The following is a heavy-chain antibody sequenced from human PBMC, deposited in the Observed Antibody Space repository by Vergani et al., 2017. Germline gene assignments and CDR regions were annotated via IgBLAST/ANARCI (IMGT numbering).Heavy chain of an antibody. Sequence: EVQLVESGGGLVQPGGSLRLSCAASGFTFSSYEMNWVRQAPGKGLEWVSYISSSGSTIYYADSVKGRFTISRDNAKNSLYLQMNSLRAEETAVYYCARENGGYDFWSGRGGMDVWGQGTTVTVSS. CDR2: ISSSGSTI. J-gene: IGHJ6*02. CDR3: ARENGGYDFWSGRGGMDV. V-gene: IGHV3-48*03. CDR1: GFTFSSYE. D-gene: IGHD3-3*01.